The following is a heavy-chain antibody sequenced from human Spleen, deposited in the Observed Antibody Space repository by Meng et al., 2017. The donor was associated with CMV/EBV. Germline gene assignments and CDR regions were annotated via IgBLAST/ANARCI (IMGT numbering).Heavy chain of an antibody. D-gene: IGHD3-10*01. J-gene: IGHJ6*02. CDR3: ARERGALSGSYLYYYGMDV. CDR2: IYTAGNA. V-gene: IGHV3-53*01. Sequence: GGSLRLSCAPSGLTVSSNYMSWVRQAPGKGLEWVSSIYTAGNAYYADSVEGRFTISRDNSKNTLYLQMDSLRAEDTAVYYCARERGALSGSYLYYYGMDVWGQGTTVTVSS. CDR1: GLTVSSNY.